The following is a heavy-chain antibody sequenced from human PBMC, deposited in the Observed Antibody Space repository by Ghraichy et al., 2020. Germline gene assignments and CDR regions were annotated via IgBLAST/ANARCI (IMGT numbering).Heavy chain of an antibody. V-gene: IGHV3-30-3*01. J-gene: IGHJ6*02. CDR3: ARDVKSSYWSYFYYAIDV. CDR2: ISHDGTNK. D-gene: IGHD6-13*01. Sequence: GGSLRLSCAASGFTFSTYSMTWVRQAPGKGLDWVAVISHDGTNKYYADSLKGRFTISRDNSKNTLYLQMNSLRAEDTAVYYCARDVKSSYWSYFYYAIDVWGQGTTVTVSS. CDR1: GFTFSTYS.